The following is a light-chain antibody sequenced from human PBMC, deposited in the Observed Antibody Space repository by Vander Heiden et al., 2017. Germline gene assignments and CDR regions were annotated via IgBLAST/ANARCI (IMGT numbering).Light chain of an antibody. Sequence: SYQLTQPPSVSVSPGQTASITCSGDKSGDKYACWYQQKPGQSPVLVIDQDSKRPSGIPERFSGSNSGNTATLTISGTQAMDEADYYCQAWDSSTGVVFGGGTKLTVL. CDR3: QAWDSSTGVV. V-gene: IGLV3-1*01. CDR1: KSGDKY. CDR2: QDS. J-gene: IGLJ2*01.